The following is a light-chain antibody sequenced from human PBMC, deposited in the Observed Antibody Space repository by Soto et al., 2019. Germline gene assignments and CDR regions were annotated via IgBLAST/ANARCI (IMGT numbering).Light chain of an antibody. V-gene: IGKV1-5*01. J-gene: IGKJ1*01. Sequence: IQITKSPSTLSASVGDRVTITCRASQGISAWLAWYQQKPGKAPKLLIFDASTLESGVPSRFSGSGSGTEFALTISSLQPDDFATYYCQQYKSYSPWTFGQGTKVEIK. CDR1: QGISAW. CDR3: QQYKSYSPWT. CDR2: DAS.